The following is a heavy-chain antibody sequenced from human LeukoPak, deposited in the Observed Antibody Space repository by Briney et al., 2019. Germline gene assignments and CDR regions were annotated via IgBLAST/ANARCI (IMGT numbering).Heavy chain of an antibody. J-gene: IGHJ3*02. V-gene: IGHV4-59*01. CDR1: GGSISSYY. Sequence: SETLSLTCTVSGGSISSYYWSWIRQPPGKGLEWIGYIYYSGSTNYNPSLKSRVTISVDTSKNQFSLKLSSVTAADTAVYYCASSGRFLEWPPAFDIWGQGTMVTVSS. CDR2: IYYSGST. D-gene: IGHD3-3*01. CDR3: ASSGRFLEWPPAFDI.